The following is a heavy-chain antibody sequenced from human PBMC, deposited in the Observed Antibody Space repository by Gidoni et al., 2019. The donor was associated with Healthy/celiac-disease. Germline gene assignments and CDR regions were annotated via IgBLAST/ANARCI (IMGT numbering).Heavy chain of an antibody. V-gene: IGHV3-30*18. D-gene: IGHD3-22*01. CDR3: AKVLDDSSGYDMEYAFDI. CDR1: GFTFSSYG. J-gene: IGHJ3*02. Sequence: CAASGFTFSSYGMHWVRQAPGKGLEWVAVISYDGSNKYYADSVKGRFTIPRDNSKNTLYLQMNSLRAEDTAVYYCAKVLDDSSGYDMEYAFDIWGQGTMVTVSS. CDR2: ISYDGSNK.